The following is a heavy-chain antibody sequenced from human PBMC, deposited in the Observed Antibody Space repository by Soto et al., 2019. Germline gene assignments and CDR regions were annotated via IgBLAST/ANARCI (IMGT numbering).Heavy chain of an antibody. V-gene: IGHV4-4*02. CDR2: IYHSGST. J-gene: IGHJ4*02. CDR1: GGSISSSNW. D-gene: IGHD3-22*01. CDR3: VPVYYYDSSGYYRHVFDY. Sequence: PSETLSLTCAVSGGSISSSNWWSWVRQPPGKGLEWIGEIYHSGSTNYNPSLKSRVTISVDKSKNQFSLKLSSVTAADTAVYYCVPVYYYDSSGYYRHVFDYWGQGTLVTVSS.